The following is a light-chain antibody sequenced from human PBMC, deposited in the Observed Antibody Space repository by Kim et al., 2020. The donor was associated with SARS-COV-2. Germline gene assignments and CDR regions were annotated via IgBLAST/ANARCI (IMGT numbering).Light chain of an antibody. CDR3: QQYDSSRT. CDR2: GVF. Sequence: WSPGERATLSCRASQSVSSNYLAWYQQKPGQAPRLLMYGVFSRATGIPDRFSGSGSGTDFTLTISRLEPEDFAVYYCQQYDSSRTFGQGTKVDIK. J-gene: IGKJ1*01. CDR1: QSVSSNY. V-gene: IGKV3-20*01.